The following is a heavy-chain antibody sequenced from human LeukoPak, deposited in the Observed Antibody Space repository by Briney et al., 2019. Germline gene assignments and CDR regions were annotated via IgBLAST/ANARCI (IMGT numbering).Heavy chain of an antibody. D-gene: IGHD6-13*01. J-gene: IGHJ6*03. Sequence: SVKVSCKASGGTFSSYAISWVRQAPGQGLEWMGGIIPIFGTANYAQKFQGRVTITTDESTSTAYMELSSLRSEDTAVYYCARSGSSRYGNYYYYMDVWGKGTTVTVSS. CDR2: IIPIFGTA. CDR1: GGTFSSYA. V-gene: IGHV1-69*05. CDR3: ARSGSSRYGNYYYYMDV.